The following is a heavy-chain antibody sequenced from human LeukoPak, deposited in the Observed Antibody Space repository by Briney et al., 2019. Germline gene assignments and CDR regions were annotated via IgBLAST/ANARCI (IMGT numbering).Heavy chain of an antibody. CDR1: GFTFSCCS. V-gene: IGHV3-48*04. CDR3: ARDHPDY. CDR2: ISSSSSTI. J-gene: IGHJ4*02. Sequence: PGGSLRLSCAASGFTFSCCSMSWVRQAPGKGLEWVSYISSSSSTIYYADSVKGRFTISRDNAKNSLYLQMNSLRAEDTAVYYCARDHPDYWGQGTLVTVSS.